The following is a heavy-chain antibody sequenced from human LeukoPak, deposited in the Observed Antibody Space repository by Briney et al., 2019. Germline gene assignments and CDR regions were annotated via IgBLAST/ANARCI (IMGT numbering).Heavy chain of an antibody. CDR1: GGSISGYY. D-gene: IGHD3-22*01. Sequence: SETLSLTCSVSGGSISGYYWSWIRQPPGKGLGWIGYIYYSGSTNYNPSLKSRVTISVDTSKNQFSLKLSSVTAADTAVYYSARVRDSSGYGSYYFDYWGQGTLVTVSS. CDR3: ARVRDSSGYGSYYFDY. CDR2: IYYSGST. J-gene: IGHJ4*02. V-gene: IGHV4-59*12.